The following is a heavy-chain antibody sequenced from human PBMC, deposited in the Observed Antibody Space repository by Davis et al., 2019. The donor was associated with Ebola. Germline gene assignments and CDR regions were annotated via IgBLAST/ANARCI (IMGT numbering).Heavy chain of an antibody. V-gene: IGHV3-15*01. Sequence: GESLKISCAASGFTFSNAWMSWVRQAPGKGLEWVGRIKSKTDGGTTDYAAPVKGRFTISRDDSKNTLYLQMNSLKTEDTAVYYCTTGDIVVVPAVPPRGPYWGQGTLVTVSS. CDR1: GFTFSNAW. CDR2: IKSKTDGGTT. J-gene: IGHJ4*02. CDR3: TTGDIVVVPAVPPRGPY. D-gene: IGHD2-2*01.